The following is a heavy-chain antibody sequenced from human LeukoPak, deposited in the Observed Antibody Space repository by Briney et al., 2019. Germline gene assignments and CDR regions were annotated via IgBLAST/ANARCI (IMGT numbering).Heavy chain of an antibody. CDR3: AKDRPIFKD. CDR1: GFTFSSYG. Sequence: PGGSLRLSCAASGFTFSSYGMHWVRQAPGKGLQWVAVISYDAIHKYYADSVKGRFTVSRDNSKNTLYVQMNSLRAEDTAVYYCAKDRPIFKDWGQGTQVTVSS. V-gene: IGHV3-30*18. J-gene: IGHJ4*02. CDR2: ISYDAIHK.